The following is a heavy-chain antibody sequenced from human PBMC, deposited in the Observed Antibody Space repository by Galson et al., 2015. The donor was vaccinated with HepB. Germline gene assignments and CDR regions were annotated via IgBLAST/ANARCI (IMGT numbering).Heavy chain of an antibody. D-gene: IGHD3-22*01. J-gene: IGHJ4*02. Sequence: SLRLSCAASGFTFSSYAMHWVRQAPGKGLEWVAVISYDGSNKYYADSVKGRFTISRDNSKNTLYLQMNSLRAEDTAVYYCARDYYYDSSGSFDYWGQGTLVTVSS. CDR2: ISYDGSNK. V-gene: IGHV3-30-3*01. CDR1: GFTFSSYA. CDR3: ARDYYYDSSGSFDY.